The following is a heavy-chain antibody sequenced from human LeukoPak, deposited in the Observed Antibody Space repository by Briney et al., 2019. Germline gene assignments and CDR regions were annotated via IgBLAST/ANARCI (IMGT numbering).Heavy chain of an antibody. CDR3: ARAPDPDAFDI. CDR1: GGSISSSNW. CDR2: IYHSGST. V-gene: IGHV4-4*02. Sequence: PSGTLSLTCAVSGGSISSSNWWSWVRQPPGKGLEWIGEIYHSGSTNYNPSLKSRVTISVDTSKNQFSLKLSSVTAADTAVYYCARAPDPDAFDIWGQGTMVTVSS. J-gene: IGHJ3*02.